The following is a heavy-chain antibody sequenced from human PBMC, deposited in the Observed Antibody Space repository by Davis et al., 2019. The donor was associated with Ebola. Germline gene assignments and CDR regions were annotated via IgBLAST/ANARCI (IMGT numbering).Heavy chain of an antibody. CDR2: IYPGDSDT. J-gene: IGHJ6*02. CDR3: ASTPYYYYRMAV. V-gene: IGHV5-51*01. Sequence: GESLKISCTASGYSFTSYWIGWVRQLPGKGLEWMWIIYPGDSDTRYSPSFQGQVTISADKSISTAYLQWSSLKASDTAMYYCASTPYYYYRMAVWGQGTTVTVSS. CDR1: GYSFTSYW.